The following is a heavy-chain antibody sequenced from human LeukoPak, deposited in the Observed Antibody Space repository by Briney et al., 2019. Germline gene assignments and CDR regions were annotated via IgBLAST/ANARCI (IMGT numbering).Heavy chain of an antibody. CDR1: GYSISSGYY. Sequence: SETLSLTCAVSGYSISSGYYWGWIWQPPGKGLEWIGSIYHSGSTYYNPSLKSRVTISVDTSKNQFSLKLSSVTAADTAVYYCARRGGSYSYYYMDVWGKGTTVTVSS. J-gene: IGHJ6*03. V-gene: IGHV4-38-2*01. D-gene: IGHD1-26*01. CDR2: IYHSGST. CDR3: ARRGGSYSYYYMDV.